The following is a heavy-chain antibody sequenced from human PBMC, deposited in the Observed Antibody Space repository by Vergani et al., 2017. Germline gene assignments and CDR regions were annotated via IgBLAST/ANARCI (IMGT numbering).Heavy chain of an antibody. Sequence: QVQLVQSGAEVKKPGASVKVSCKASGYTFTSYYMHWVRQAPGQGLEWMGWINPNSGGTNYAQKFQGRVTMTRDTSISTAYMELSRLRSDDTAVYYCAREFAGSGSYYATNWFDPWGQGTLVTVSS. CDR2: INPNSGGT. D-gene: IGHD3-10*01. CDR1: GYTFTSYY. J-gene: IGHJ5*02. CDR3: AREFAGSGSYYATNWFDP. V-gene: IGHV1-2*02.